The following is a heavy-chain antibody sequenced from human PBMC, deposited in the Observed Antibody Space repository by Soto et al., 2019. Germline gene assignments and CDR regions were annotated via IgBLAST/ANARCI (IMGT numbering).Heavy chain of an antibody. D-gene: IGHD6-13*01. Sequence: SGKVSCKASGGTFSSYAIIWVRQAPGQGLEWMGGIIPIFGTANYAQKFQGRVTITADESTSTAYMELSSLRSEDTAVFYCARPAAAGSQDYYYYGMDVWGQGTTVTVSS. V-gene: IGHV1-69*13. CDR2: IIPIFGTA. CDR1: GGTFSSYA. J-gene: IGHJ6*02. CDR3: ARPAAAGSQDYYYYGMDV.